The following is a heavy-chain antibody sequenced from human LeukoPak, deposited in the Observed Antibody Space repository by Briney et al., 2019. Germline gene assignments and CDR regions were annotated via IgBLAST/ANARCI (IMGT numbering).Heavy chain of an antibody. CDR3: ARVGLGWLQSRDAFDI. CDR2: INPNSGGT. V-gene: IGHV1-2*04. Sequence: ASVKVSCKASGYTFTGYYMHWVRQAPGQGLEWMGWINPNSGGTNYAQKFQGWVTMTRDTSISTAYMELSRLRSDDTAVYYCARVGLGWLQSRDAFDIWGQGTMVTVSS. D-gene: IGHD5-24*01. CDR1: GYTFTGYY. J-gene: IGHJ3*02.